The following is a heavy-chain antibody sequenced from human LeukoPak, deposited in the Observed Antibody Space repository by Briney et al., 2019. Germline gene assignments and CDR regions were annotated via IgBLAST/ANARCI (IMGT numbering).Heavy chain of an antibody. CDR3: ARDPSSTGYY. CDR2: IWHGGGN. CDR1: AYSISTGYY. J-gene: IGHJ4*02. D-gene: IGHD4-17*01. V-gene: IGHV4-38-2*02. Sequence: SEALSLTCAVSAYSISTGYYWGWIRQPPGKGLEWIGNIWHGGGNYYNPSLKSRVTISLDTSKNQFSLRLTSVTAADTAVYYCARDPSSTGYYWGQGILVIVSS.